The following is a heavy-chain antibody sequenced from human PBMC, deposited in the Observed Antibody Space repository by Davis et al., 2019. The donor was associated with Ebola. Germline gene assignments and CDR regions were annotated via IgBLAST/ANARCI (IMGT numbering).Heavy chain of an antibody. V-gene: IGHV4-59*08. J-gene: IGHJ4*02. CDR3: ARIVPASSSLVY. CDR2: IYYSAST. D-gene: IGHD2-2*01. Sequence: MPSETLSLTCTVSGGSVSSNYWSWIRQSPGKGLEWIGYIYYSASTNYNPSLESRVTMSVDTSKNQFSLKLSSVTAADTAVYYCARIVPASSSLVYWGQGTLVTVSS. CDR1: GGSVSSNY.